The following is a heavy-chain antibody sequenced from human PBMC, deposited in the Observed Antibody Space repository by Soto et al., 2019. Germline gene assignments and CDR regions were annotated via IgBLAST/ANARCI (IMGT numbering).Heavy chain of an antibody. J-gene: IGHJ6*02. Sequence: QVQLVQSGAEVKKPGSSVKVSCKASGGTFSSYAISWVRQAPGRGLEWMGGIIPIFGTANYAQKFQGRVTITADESNSTAYMELSSLRSEDTAVYYCARGGEDSYSLLPYGMVVWGQGTTVTVSS. V-gene: IGHV1-69*12. CDR2: IIPIFGTA. CDR3: ARGGEDSYSLLPYGMVV. D-gene: IGHD2-15*01. CDR1: GGTFSSYA.